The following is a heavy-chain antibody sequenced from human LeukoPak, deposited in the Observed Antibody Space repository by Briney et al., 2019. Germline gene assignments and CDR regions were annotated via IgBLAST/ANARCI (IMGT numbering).Heavy chain of an antibody. CDR3: ARYTLAAFDI. CDR1: DDSISSSTYY. V-gene: IGHV4-39*07. J-gene: IGHJ3*02. Sequence: SDTLSLTCIISDDSISSSTYYWGWIRQPPGKGLEWIGEINHSGSTNYNPSLKSRVTISVDTSKNQFSLKLSSVTAADTAVYYCARYTLAAFDIWGQGTMVTVSS. CDR2: INHSGST. D-gene: IGHD2-2*02.